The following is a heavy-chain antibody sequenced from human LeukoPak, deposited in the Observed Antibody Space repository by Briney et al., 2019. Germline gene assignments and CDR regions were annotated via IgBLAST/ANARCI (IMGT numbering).Heavy chain of an antibody. CDR1: GGSFSNYY. V-gene: IGHV4-4*07. J-gene: IGHJ6*02. CDR3: ARQPPQYYGMDV. D-gene: IGHD1-14*01. CDR2: IYTDGST. Sequence: SETLSLTCTASGGSFSNYYWSWIRQPAGKGLEWMGRIYTDGSTNYNPSVKSRVTISVDTSNNQFSLKLTSVTAADTAVYYCARQPPQYYGMDVWGQGPTVTVPS.